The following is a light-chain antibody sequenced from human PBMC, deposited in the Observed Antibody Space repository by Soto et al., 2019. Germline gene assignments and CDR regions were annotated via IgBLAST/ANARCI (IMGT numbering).Light chain of an antibody. J-gene: IGKJ1*01. V-gene: IGKV3-20*01. CDR3: QQYGSSPRT. Sequence: EIALTQSPGTLSLSPGERATLSCRASQSVSSSYLAWYQQKPGQAPRLLIYGASSRATGIPDRFSGSGSGTDFTLTISRLEPEDFAVYYCQQYGSSPRTFXQGTKLDIK. CDR1: QSVSSSY. CDR2: GAS.